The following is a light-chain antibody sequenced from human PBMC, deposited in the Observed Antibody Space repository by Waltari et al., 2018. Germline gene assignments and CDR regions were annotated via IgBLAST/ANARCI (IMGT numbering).Light chain of an antibody. CDR2: EVS. CDR3: CSYAGSSTL. V-gene: IGLV2-23*02. Sequence: QSALTQPASVSGSPGQSITISCPGTRSDVGSYTLFSWYQQHPGKAPKLMIYEVSKRPSGVSNRFSGSKSGNTASLTISGLQAEDEADYYCCSYAGSSTLFGGGTKLTVL. CDR1: RSDVGSYTL. J-gene: IGLJ2*01.